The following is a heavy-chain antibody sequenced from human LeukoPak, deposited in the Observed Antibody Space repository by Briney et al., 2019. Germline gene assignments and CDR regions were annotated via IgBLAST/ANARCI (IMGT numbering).Heavy chain of an antibody. D-gene: IGHD1-26*01. CDR3: ARYLLPLDY. V-gene: IGHV1-2*02. CDR2: INPNSGGT. J-gene: IGHJ4*02. Sequence: ASVKVSCKASGYSFTGYYMHWVRQAPGQGLEWMGWINPNSGGTNYAQKFQGRVTMTRDTSISTAYMELSRLRSDDTAVYHCARYLLPLDYWGQGTLVTVSS. CDR1: GYSFTGYY.